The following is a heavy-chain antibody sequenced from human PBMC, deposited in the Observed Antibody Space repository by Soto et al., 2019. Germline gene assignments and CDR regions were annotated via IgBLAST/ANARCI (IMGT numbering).Heavy chain of an antibody. CDR1: GYTFTSYG. CDR3: ASAVPYYYDSSGSLDY. CDR2: ISASGGST. V-gene: IGHV1-46*01. Sequence: ASVKVSCKASGYTFTSYGISWVRQAPGQGLEWMGIISASGGSTSYAQKFQGRVTMTRDTSTSTVYMELSSLRSEDTAVYYCASAVPYYYDSSGSLDYWGQGTLVTVSS. D-gene: IGHD3-22*01. J-gene: IGHJ4*02.